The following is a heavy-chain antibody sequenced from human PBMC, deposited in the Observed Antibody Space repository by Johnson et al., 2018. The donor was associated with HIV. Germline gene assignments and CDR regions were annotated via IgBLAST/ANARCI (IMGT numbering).Heavy chain of an antibody. Sequence: QVQLVESGGGVVQPGGSLRLSCAASGFTFSSYDMHWVRQAPGKGLEWVALISYDGSITYYADSVKGRFTISRDNSKNTLYLQMNSLRAEDTAVYYCAKALVVVAATYAFDIWGQGTMVTVSS. V-gene: IGHV3-30*19. D-gene: IGHD2-15*01. CDR3: AKALVVVAATYAFDI. CDR1: GFTFSSYD. J-gene: IGHJ3*02. CDR2: ISYDGSIT.